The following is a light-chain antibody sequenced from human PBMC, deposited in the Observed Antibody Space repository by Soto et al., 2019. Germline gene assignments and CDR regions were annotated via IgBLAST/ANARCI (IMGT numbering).Light chain of an antibody. Sequence: ELVLTQSPVALSLSSGERATLSCRASQSVSSTLLTWYQQKPGQAPRLLIYGVSSRATGIPDRFSGSGSGTDFTLTISRVEPEDFATYFCLQTSTFPRTFGQGTKV. CDR3: LQTSTFPRT. V-gene: IGKV3-20*01. CDR1: QSVSSTL. J-gene: IGKJ1*01. CDR2: GVS.